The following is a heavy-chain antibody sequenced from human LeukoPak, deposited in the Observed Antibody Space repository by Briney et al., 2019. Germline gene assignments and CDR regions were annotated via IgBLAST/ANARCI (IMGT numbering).Heavy chain of an antibody. Sequence: GASVKVSCKASGYTFTGYYMHWVRQAPGKGLEWVSGISGSGGSTYYADSVKGRFTISRDNSRNTLYLQMNSLRAEDTAVYYCATPPNGGDLNYYFDYWGQGTLVTVSS. CDR2: ISGSGGST. V-gene: IGHV3-23*01. CDR3: ATPPNGGDLNYYFDY. J-gene: IGHJ4*02. D-gene: IGHD2-21*01. CDR1: GYTFTGYY.